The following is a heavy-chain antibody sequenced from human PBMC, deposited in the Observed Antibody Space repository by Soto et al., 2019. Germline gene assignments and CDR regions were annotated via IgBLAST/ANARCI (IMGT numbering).Heavy chain of an antibody. V-gene: IGHV3-30*18. Sequence: GGSLRLSCAASGFTFSSYGMHWVRQAPGKGLEWVAVISYDGSNKYYADSVKGRFTISRDNSKNTLYLQMNSLRAEDTAVYYCAKDRSYSSGWYRGVGDYYYYYGMDVWGQGTTVTVSS. D-gene: IGHD6-19*01. CDR1: GFTFSSYG. CDR2: ISYDGSNK. CDR3: AKDRSYSSGWYRGVGDYYYYYGMDV. J-gene: IGHJ6*02.